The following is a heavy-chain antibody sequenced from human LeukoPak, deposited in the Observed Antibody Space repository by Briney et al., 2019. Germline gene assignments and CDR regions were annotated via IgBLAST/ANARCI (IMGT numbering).Heavy chain of an antibody. CDR2: ISSGGST. V-gene: IGHV4-39*01. J-gene: IGHJ4*02. CDR1: GGSISSSGYY. Sequence: SETLSLTCTVSGGSISSSGYYWGWLRQPPGKGLEWIGSISSGGSTHYIPSLRSRVTISVDTSKNQFSLKLSSVTAADTAVYYCARRSYDGSGYYYVDYWGQGTLVTVSS. D-gene: IGHD3-22*01. CDR3: ARRSYDGSGYYYVDY.